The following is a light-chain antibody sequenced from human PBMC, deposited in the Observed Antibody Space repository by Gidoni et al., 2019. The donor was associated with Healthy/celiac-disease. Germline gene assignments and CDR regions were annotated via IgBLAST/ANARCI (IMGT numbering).Light chain of an antibody. CDR1: SSDVGGYNY. Sequence: QSALTQPASVSGSPGQSITISCTGTSSDVGGYNYVSWYQQPPGKAPKLMIYEVSNRPSGVSNRFSGSKSGNTASLTISGLHAEDEAYYYCSSYTSSSTLVVFGGGTKLTVL. CDR2: EVS. J-gene: IGLJ2*01. CDR3: SSYTSSSTLVV. V-gene: IGLV2-14*01.